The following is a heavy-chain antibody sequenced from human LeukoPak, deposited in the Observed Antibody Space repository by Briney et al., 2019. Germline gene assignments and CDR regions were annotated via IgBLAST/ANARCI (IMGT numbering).Heavy chain of an antibody. D-gene: IGHD6-19*01. V-gene: IGHV3-64D*06. Sequence: PGGSLRLSCSASGFAFSSYAMHWVRQAPGKGLEYASAISSNGGSTYYADSVKGRFTISRDNSKNTLYFQMSSLRAEDTAVYYCVKGSSGWYSGTDYWGQGTLVTVSS. J-gene: IGHJ4*02. CDR2: ISSNGGST. CDR1: GFAFSSYA. CDR3: VKGSSGWYSGTDY.